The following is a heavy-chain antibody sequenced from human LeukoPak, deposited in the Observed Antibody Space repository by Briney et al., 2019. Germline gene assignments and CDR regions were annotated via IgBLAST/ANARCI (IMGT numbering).Heavy chain of an antibody. D-gene: IGHD3-3*01. J-gene: IGHJ4*02. V-gene: IGHV3-48*01. Sequence: GGSLRLSCAASGFTFSDYTMNWVRQAPGKGLEWISYIDISSSSTYYADSVKGRFTISRDNAKNSLYLQMSSLRAEDTAVYYCASNYDTYYDFWSGTHPLDYWGQGTLVTVSS. CDR2: IDISSSST. CDR1: GFTFSDYT. CDR3: ASNYDTYYDFWSGTHPLDY.